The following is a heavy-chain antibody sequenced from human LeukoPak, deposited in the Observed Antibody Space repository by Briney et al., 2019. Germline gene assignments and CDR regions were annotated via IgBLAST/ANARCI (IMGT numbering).Heavy chain of an antibody. Sequence: GGSLRLSCAASGFTFSNAWMSWVRQAPGKGLEWVGHIKSKTDGGTTDYAAPVKGRFTFSRDDSKNTLYLQMNSLKTEDTAVCYCTRQQLVLDYWGQGTLVTVSS. V-gene: IGHV3-15*01. CDR1: GFTFSNAW. CDR3: TRQQLVLDY. J-gene: IGHJ4*02. CDR2: IKSKTDGGTT. D-gene: IGHD6-13*01.